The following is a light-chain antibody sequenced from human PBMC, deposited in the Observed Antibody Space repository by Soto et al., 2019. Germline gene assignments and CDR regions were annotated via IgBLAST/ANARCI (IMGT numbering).Light chain of an antibody. Sequence: QAVVTQSPSASASLGASVKLTCTLSSGHSTYAIAWHQQQPEKGPRYLMKLDSDGSHSKGDGIPDRFSGSSSGAERYLTIASLQSEYEADYYCQTWATVPDWVFGGGTKLTVL. CDR3: QTWATVPDWV. CDR1: SGHSTYA. V-gene: IGLV4-69*01. J-gene: IGLJ3*02. CDR2: LDSDGSH.